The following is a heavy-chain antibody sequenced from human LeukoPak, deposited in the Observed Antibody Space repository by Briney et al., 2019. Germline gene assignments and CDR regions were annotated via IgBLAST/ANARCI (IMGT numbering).Heavy chain of an antibody. Sequence: GGSLRLSCAASGFTFSSYAIHWVRQAPGKGLEWVIVISYDGSEKYYSDSVRGRFTISRDNSKNTPYLQMNSLRAEDTAIYYCARNKHDSSGKIFDYWGQGTLVTVSS. CDR2: ISYDGSEK. CDR3: ARNKHDSSGKIFDY. J-gene: IGHJ4*02. D-gene: IGHD3-22*01. V-gene: IGHV3-30-3*01. CDR1: GFTFSSYA.